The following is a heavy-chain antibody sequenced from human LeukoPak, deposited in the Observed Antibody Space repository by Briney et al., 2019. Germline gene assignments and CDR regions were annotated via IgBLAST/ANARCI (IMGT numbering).Heavy chain of an antibody. CDR1: GFTLSSYG. CDR2: ISGSGGST. D-gene: IGHD5-24*01. J-gene: IGHJ4*02. V-gene: IGHV3-23*01. Sequence: GGTLRLSCAASGFTLSSYGMSWVRQAPGKGLEWVSAISGSGGSTYYADSVKGRFTISRDNSKNTLYLQMNSLRAEDTAVYYCAKWRRGWLGHFDYWGQGTLVTVSS. CDR3: AKWRRGWLGHFDY.